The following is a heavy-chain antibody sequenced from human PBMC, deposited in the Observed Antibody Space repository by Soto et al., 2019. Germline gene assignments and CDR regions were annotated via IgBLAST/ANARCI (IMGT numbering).Heavy chain of an antibody. CDR1: GFTISNYW. J-gene: IGHJ5*02. Sequence: AAGSLRLSCAASGFTISNYWMHWVRQGPGKGLVWVARVNCDGSITNSANSVKGRFTITRDNAKNTLYLQMNSLRAEDTAVYYCVRDHCSSATCYTLRFDPWGQGTQVTVSS. CDR2: VNCDGSIT. D-gene: IGHD2-2*02. V-gene: IGHV3-74*01. CDR3: VRDHCSSATCYTLRFDP.